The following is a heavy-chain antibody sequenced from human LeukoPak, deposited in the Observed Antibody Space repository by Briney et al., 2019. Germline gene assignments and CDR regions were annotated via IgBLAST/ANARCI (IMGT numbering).Heavy chain of an antibody. CDR3: ARDYCSGGSCKRGDY. Sequence: GGSLRLSCAASGFTFSGFAMHWVRQAPGKGLEYLAYISYDGSHKDHRDSVKGRFTISRDNSRSTLYLEMNSLRAEDTAVYYCARDYCSGGSCKRGDYWGQGTLVTVSS. D-gene: IGHD2-15*01. CDR1: GFTFSGFA. J-gene: IGHJ4*02. CDR2: ISYDGSHK. V-gene: IGHV3-30-3*01.